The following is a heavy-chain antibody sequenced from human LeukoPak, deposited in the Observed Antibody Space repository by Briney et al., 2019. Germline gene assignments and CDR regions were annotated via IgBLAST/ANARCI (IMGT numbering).Heavy chain of an antibody. V-gene: IGHV4-59*12. D-gene: IGHD3-16*01. CDR3: ARGLWGSSAFDI. J-gene: IGHJ3*02. CDR2: IYYSGST. Sequence: SETLSLTCTVSGGSISSYYWSWIRQPPGKGLEWIGYIYYSGSTNYNPSLKSRVTISVDTSKNQFSLRLSSVTAADTAVYYCARGLWGSSAFDIWGQGTMVTVSS. CDR1: GGSISSYY.